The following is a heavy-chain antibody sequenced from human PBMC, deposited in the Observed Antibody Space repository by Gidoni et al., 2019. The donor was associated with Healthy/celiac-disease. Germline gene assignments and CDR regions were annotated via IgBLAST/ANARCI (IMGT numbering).Heavy chain of an antibody. CDR2: IYYSGST. D-gene: IGHD6-6*01. Sequence: QVQLQESGPGLVKPSQTLSLTCTVSGGSLGRGGNYWSWIRQHPGKGLEWIGYIYYSGSTYYNPSLKSRVTISVDTSKNQFSLKLSSVTAADTAVYYCARWGSIAVGGQAFDIWGQGTMVTVSS. CDR1: GGSLGRGGNY. J-gene: IGHJ3*02. V-gene: IGHV4-31*03. CDR3: ARWGSIAVGGQAFDI.